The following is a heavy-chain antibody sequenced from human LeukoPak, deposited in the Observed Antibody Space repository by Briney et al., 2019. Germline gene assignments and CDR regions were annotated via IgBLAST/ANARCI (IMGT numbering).Heavy chain of an antibody. D-gene: IGHD1-14*01. Sequence: GGSLRLSCAASGFSFSNYWMSWVRQAPGKGLEWVASISGSGDDIFYADSLKGRFTISRDNAKNSLYLQMTSLRDGDTAMYYCTRVANGGTSRDFWGQGTLVTVSS. CDR2: ISGSGDDI. CDR1: GFSFSNYW. J-gene: IGHJ4*02. V-gene: IGHV3-21*01. CDR3: TRVANGGTSRDF.